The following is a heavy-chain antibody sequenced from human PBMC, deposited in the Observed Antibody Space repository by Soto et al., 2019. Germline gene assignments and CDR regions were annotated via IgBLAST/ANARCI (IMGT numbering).Heavy chain of an antibody. Sequence: GGSLRLSCTASGFTFADYAMSWFRQAPGKGLEWVGSFRSKAYGGTIEYAASVKGRFTISRDDSKSIAYLQMNSLKTEDTALYYCTRDSSVYWNDGYWGQGTLVTVSS. CDR3: TRDSSVYWNDGY. CDR1: GFTFADYA. J-gene: IGHJ4*02. CDR2: FRSKAYGGTI. D-gene: IGHD1-1*01. V-gene: IGHV3-49*03.